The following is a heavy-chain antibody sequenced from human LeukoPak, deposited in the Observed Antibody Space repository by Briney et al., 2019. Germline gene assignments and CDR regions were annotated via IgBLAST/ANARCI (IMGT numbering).Heavy chain of an antibody. CDR3: ARAAYDSSGYLTL. J-gene: IGHJ4*02. D-gene: IGHD3-22*01. V-gene: IGHV3-23*01. Sequence: GGSLRLSCAASGFTLTSYAISWVRQAPGRGLEWVSSISGSGRSTYYADSVKGRFTISRDSSKNTLYLQMNSLRAEDTAVYYCARAAYDSSGYLTLWGQGTLVTVSS. CDR2: ISGSGRST. CDR1: GFTLTSYA.